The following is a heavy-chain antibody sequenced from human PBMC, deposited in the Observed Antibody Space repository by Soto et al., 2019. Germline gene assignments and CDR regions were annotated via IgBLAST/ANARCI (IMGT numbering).Heavy chain of an antibody. V-gene: IGHV4-30-4*01. CDR1: GGSISSGDYY. CDR2: IYYSGST. CDR3: ARDRGYSYGYYYSMDV. Sequence: SETLSLTCTVSGGSISSGDYYWSWIRQPPGKGLEWIGYIYYSGSTYYNPSLKSRVTISVDTSKNQFSLKLSSVTAADTAVYYCARDRGYSYGYYYSMDVWGQGTTVTVSS. D-gene: IGHD5-18*01. J-gene: IGHJ6*02.